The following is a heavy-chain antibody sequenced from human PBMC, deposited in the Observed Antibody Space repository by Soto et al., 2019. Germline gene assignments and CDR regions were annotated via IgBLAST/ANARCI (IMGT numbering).Heavy chain of an antibody. D-gene: IGHD1-26*01. CDR1: GGSISSSSYY. Sequence: QLQLQESGPGLVKPSETLSLTCTVSGGSISSSSYYWGWIRQPPGKGLEWIGSIYYSGSTYYNPSLKSRVTISVYTSKNXFSLKLSSXXXAXXAVYYCARLPRSRGYYYGMDVWGQGTTVTVSS. V-gene: IGHV4-39*01. CDR2: IYYSGST. J-gene: IGHJ6*02. CDR3: ARLPRSRGYYYGMDV.